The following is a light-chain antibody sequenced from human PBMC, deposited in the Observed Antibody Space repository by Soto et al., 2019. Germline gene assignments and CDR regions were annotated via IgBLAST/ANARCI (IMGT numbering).Light chain of an antibody. CDR2: DAS. V-gene: IGKV3-11*01. CDR1: QRVSSY. Sequence: EIVLTQSPATLSLSPGERATLSCRASQRVSSYLAWYQQKPGQAPRLIVYDASNRATGIPARFSGSGSGTDFTLTISSLEPEDFGVYYCKNRSNWPPELTFVGGTKVEIK. CDR3: KNRSNWPPELT. J-gene: IGKJ4*01.